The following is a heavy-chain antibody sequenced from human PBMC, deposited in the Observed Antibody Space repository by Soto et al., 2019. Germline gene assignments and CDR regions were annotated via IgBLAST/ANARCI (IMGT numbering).Heavy chain of an antibody. CDR3: ARDPGRTTPLATMIIDC. Sequence: QVQLVQSGAEVKKPGASVKVSCKASGYTFTSYGISWVRQAPGQGLEWMGWISAYNGNTNYAQKLQGRVTMTTDTSTSTAYMDLRSLRSADTAVYYCARDPGRTTPLATMIIDCWGQGTLVTVSS. V-gene: IGHV1-18*01. CDR2: ISAYNGNT. CDR1: GYTFTSYG. J-gene: IGHJ4*02. D-gene: IGHD5-12*01.